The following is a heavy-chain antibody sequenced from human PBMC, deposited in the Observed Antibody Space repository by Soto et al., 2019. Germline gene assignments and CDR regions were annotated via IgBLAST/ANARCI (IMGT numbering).Heavy chain of an antibody. D-gene: IGHD7-27*01. Sequence: QVQLVQSGAEVKKPGASVRISCKASGYTFTDFYMHWVRQAPGQGLDWMGIINPSEGATSYTEKFHGRVTMTRDTSSNTVYMKMGSLRSKDTAVYYCARERGTKLGTQQAPPIHNRCDSWGQGTLVTVSS. V-gene: IGHV1-46*01. CDR1: GYTFTDFY. J-gene: IGHJ5*01. CDR3: ARERGTKLGTQQAPPIHNRCDS. CDR2: INPSEGAT.